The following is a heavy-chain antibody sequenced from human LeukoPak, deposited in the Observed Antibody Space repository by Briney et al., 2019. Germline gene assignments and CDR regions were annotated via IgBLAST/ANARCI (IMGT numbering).Heavy chain of an antibody. CDR3: AREMVTTDSRRGY. D-gene: IGHD4-17*01. Sequence: GGSLRLSCAASGFTFSSYEMNWVRQAPGKGLEWVSCISSSGSTIYYADSVKGRFTISRDNAENSLYLQMNSLRAEDTAVYYCAREMVTTDSRRGYWGQGTLVTVSS. V-gene: IGHV3-48*03. J-gene: IGHJ4*02. CDR2: ISSSGSTI. CDR1: GFTFSSYE.